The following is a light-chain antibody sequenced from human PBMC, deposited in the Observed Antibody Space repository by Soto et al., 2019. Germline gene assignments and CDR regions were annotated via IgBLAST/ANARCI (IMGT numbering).Light chain of an antibody. V-gene: IGKV3-20*01. CDR2: DAS. CDR3: QQYGNSPPIT. J-gene: IGKJ4*01. Sequence: EIVLTQSPATLSVSPGERATLSCRASQTVSSNLAWYQQKPGQSPRLLIHDASIRASGIPDRFSGSGSGTDFTLMISRLEPEDFAVYYCQQYGNSPPITFGGGTKVDIK. CDR1: QTVSSN.